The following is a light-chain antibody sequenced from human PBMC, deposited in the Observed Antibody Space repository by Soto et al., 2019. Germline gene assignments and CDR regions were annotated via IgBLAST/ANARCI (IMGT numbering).Light chain of an antibody. CDR3: HQYNNWLALT. Sequence: EIVMTQSPATLSVSPGERATLSCRASQTVSSNLAWYQQKPGQAPRLLIYDASTRATGIPVRFRGSGSGTEFTLTISSLQSEDSAVYYCHQYNNWLALTFGGGTNVEIK. CDR1: QTVSSN. J-gene: IGKJ4*01. V-gene: IGKV3-15*01. CDR2: DAS.